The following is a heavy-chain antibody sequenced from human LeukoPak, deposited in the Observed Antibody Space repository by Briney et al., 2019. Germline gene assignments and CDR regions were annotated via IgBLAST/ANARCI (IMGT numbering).Heavy chain of an antibody. V-gene: IGHV4-34*01. CDR2: INHSGST. CDR3: ARGIAVAGTGYYFDY. J-gene: IGHJ4*02. CDR1: GGSFSGYY. D-gene: IGHD6-19*01. Sequence: PSETLSLTCAVYGGSFSGYYWSWIRQPPGKGLEWIGEINHSGSTNYNPSLKSRVTISVDTSKNQFSPKLSSVTAADTAVYYCARGIAVAGTGYYFDYWGQGTLVTVSS.